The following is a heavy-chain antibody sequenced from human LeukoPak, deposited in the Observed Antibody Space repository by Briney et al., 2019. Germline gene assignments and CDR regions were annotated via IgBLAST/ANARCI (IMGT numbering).Heavy chain of an antibody. Sequence: ASVKASCKASGGNFISYAVSWVRQAPGQGLEWMGGIIPMFGTSNYAQKFQGRVTITTDESTTTAYMELSSLSSEDTAVYYCATYTLSQFWSGYYHFDYWGQGTLVSVSS. D-gene: IGHD3-3*01. CDR3: ATYTLSQFWSGYYHFDY. V-gene: IGHV1-69*05. J-gene: IGHJ4*02. CDR1: GGNFISYA. CDR2: IIPMFGTS.